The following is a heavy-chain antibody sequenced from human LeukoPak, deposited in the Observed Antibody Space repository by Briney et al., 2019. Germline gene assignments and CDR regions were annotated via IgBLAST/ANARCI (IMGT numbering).Heavy chain of an antibody. CDR3: AKDYSVSGSYRHFDY. CDR2: ISGSGGST. D-gene: IGHD3-10*01. Sequence: GGSLRLSCAASGFTFSSYAMSWVRQAPGKGLEWVSPISGSGGSTYYADSVSGRFTISRDNSKNTLYVQMNSLKAEDTAVYYCAKDYSVSGSYRHFDYWGQGTLVTVSS. V-gene: IGHV3-23*01. J-gene: IGHJ4*02. CDR1: GFTFSSYA.